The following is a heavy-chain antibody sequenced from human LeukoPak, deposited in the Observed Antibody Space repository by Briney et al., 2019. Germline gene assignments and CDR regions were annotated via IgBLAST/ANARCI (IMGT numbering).Heavy chain of an antibody. Sequence: ASVKVSCKASGYTFTSYGISWVRQAPGQGLEWMGWISAYNGNTNYAQKLQGRVTMTTDTSTSTAYKELRSLRSDDTAVYYCARDPYGGVIDPYNWFDPGGQGTLVTVSS. CDR2: ISAYNGNT. CDR1: GYTFTSYG. D-gene: IGHD3-16*02. J-gene: IGHJ5*02. CDR3: ARDPYGGVIDPYNWFDP. V-gene: IGHV1-18*01.